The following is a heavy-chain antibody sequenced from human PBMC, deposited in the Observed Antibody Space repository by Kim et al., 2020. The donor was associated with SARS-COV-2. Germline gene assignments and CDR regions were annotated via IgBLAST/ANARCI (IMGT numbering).Heavy chain of an antibody. V-gene: IGHV4-59*01. J-gene: IGHJ4*02. CDR3: ARGGVVRGVINFDY. Sequence: SETLSLTCTVSGGSISSYYWSWIRQPPGKGLEWIGYIYYSGSTNYNPSLKSRVTISVDTSKNQFSLKLSSVTAADTAVYYCARGGVVRGVINFDYWGQGTLVTVSS. CDR2: IYYSGST. D-gene: IGHD3-10*01. CDR1: GGSISSYY.